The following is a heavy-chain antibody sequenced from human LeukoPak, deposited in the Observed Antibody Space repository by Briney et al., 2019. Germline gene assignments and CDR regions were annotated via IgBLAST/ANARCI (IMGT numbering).Heavy chain of an antibody. V-gene: IGHV1-2*02. CDR2: INPNSGGT. D-gene: IGHD5-18*01. J-gene: IGHJ4*02. Sequence: GASVKVSCKASGYTFTGYYMHWVRQAPGQGLEWMGWINPNSGGTNYAQKFQGRVTMTRDTSISTAYMELSRLRSDDTAVYYCARDARSGYCYGSKVDYWGQGTLVTVSS. CDR3: ARDARSGYCYGSKVDY. CDR1: GYTFTGYY.